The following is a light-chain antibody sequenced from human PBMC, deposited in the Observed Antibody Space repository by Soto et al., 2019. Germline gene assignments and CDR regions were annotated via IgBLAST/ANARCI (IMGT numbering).Light chain of an antibody. CDR3: QQYDSYSSGP. CDR1: QSISSW. J-gene: IGKJ1*01. Sequence: DIQMTQSPSTLSASVGDRVTTTCRASQSISSWLAWYQQKPGKAPKLLIFDASSLKTGVPSRFSGSGSGTEFTLTISNLQPDDFATYYCQQYDSYSSGPFGQGTKVDTK. V-gene: IGKV1-5*01. CDR2: DAS.